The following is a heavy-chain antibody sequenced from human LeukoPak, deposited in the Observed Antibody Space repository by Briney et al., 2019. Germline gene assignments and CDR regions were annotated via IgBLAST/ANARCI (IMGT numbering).Heavy chain of an antibody. J-gene: IGHJ5*01. D-gene: IGHD3-9*01. V-gene: IGHV3-21*01. CDR1: GFTFSNYS. Sequence: GGSLRLSCAASGFTFSNYSMNWVRQAPGKGLEWVSSISSSSSYIYYADSVKGRFTISRDNAKNSLYLQMNSLRAEDTAVHYCARDETILWFDYWGQGTLVTVSS. CDR3: ARDETILWFDY. CDR2: ISSSSSYI.